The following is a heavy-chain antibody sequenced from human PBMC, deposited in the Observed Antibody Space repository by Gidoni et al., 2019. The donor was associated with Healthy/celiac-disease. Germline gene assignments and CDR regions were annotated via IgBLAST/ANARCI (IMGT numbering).Heavy chain of an antibody. CDR2: IRSKANSYAT. J-gene: IGHJ6*03. CDR1: GFTFSGSA. Sequence: EVQLVESGGGLVQPGGSLKLSCAASGFTFSGSAMHWVRQASGKGLECVGRIRSKANSYATAYAASVKGRFTISRDDSKNTAYLQMNSLKTEDTAVYYCTRTFGNHYYYMDVWGKGTTVTVSS. CDR3: TRTFGNHYYYMDV. V-gene: IGHV3-73*02. D-gene: IGHD3-16*01.